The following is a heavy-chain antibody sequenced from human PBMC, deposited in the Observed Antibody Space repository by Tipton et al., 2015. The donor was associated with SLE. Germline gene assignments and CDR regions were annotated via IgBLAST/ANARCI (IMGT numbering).Heavy chain of an antibody. CDR1: GGSISSYY. D-gene: IGHD3-10*01. Sequence: GLVKPSETLSLTCTVSGGSISSYYWSWIRQPPGKGLEWIGYIYYSGSTKYNPSLKSRVTISVDTSKNQFSLKLSSVTAADTAVYYCARGRITMIRGLTSDAFDIWGQGTMVTVSS. CDR3: ARGRITMIRGLTSDAFDI. J-gene: IGHJ3*02. CDR2: IYYSGST. V-gene: IGHV4-59*01.